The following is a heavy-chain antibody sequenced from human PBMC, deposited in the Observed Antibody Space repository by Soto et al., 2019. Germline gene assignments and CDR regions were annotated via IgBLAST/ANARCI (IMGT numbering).Heavy chain of an antibody. Sequence: PGGSLRLSCAASGFTFSSYSMNWFRQAPGKGLEWISYISTTSSSIYYADSVKGRFTISRDNAKNSLFLQMNSLRDEDTAVYYCARKGVAFDCWGQGALVTVSS. CDR3: ARKGVAFDC. CDR2: ISTTSSSI. V-gene: IGHV3-48*02. CDR1: GFTFSSYS. J-gene: IGHJ4*02. D-gene: IGHD3-3*01.